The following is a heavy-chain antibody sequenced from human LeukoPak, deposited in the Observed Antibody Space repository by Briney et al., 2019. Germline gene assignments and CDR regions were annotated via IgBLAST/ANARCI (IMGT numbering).Heavy chain of an antibody. CDR2: IIPIFGTA. CDR1: GGTFSSYA. CDR3: ASIAAAGFWFDP. D-gene: IGHD6-13*01. J-gene: IGHJ5*02. Sequence: SVKVSCKASGGTFSSYAISWVRPAPGQGLEWMGRIIPIFGTANYAQKFQGRVTLTTDESTSTAYMELSSQRSEDTAVYYCASIAAAGFWFDPWGQGTLVTVSS. V-gene: IGHV1-69*05.